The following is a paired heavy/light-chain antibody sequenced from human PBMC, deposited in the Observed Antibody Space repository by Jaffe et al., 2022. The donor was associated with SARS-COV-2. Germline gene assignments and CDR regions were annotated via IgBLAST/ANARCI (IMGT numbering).Heavy chain of an antibody. J-gene: IGHJ4*02. CDR3: ARDKGANFDGLPYYGIDY. CDR1: GFTFSSYW. CDR2: IKRDGSEK. V-gene: IGHV3-7*01. D-gene: IGHD3-9*01. Sequence: EVQLVESGGGLVQPGGSLRLSCAASGFTFSSYWMSWVRQAPGKGLEWVANIKRDGSEKFYVDSVKGRFTISRDNAKNSLYLQMNSLRAEDTAVYYCARDKGANFDGLPYYGIDYWGQGTLVTVSS.
Light chain of an antibody. CDR3: QHVNSYLPYT. V-gene: IGKV1-9*01. CDR1: QGISSY. J-gene: IGKJ2*01. CDR2: AAS. Sequence: IQLTQSPSFLSASVGDRVSITCRASQGISSYFAWYQQKPGKAPKLLIYAASTLQSGVPSRFSGSGSGTEFTLTISSLQPEDFATYYCQHVNSYLPYTFGQGTKLEIK.